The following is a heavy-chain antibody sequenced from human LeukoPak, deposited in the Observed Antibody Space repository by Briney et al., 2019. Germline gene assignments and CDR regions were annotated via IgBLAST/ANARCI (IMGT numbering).Heavy chain of an antibody. Sequence: AASVKVSCKASGFTFASSAVQWVRQARGQRLEWIGWIVVGSGNTNYAQKFQERVTITRDMSTSTAYMELSSLRSEDTAVYYCAADYGDYTRFRYWGQGTLVTVSS. D-gene: IGHD4-17*01. V-gene: IGHV1-58*01. CDR1: GFTFASSA. J-gene: IGHJ4*02. CDR2: IVVGSGNT. CDR3: AADYGDYTRFRY.